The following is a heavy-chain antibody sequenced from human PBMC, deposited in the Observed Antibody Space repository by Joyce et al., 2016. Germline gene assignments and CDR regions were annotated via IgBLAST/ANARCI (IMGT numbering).Heavy chain of an antibody. CDR2: ISPRGDAA. CDR3: AKDADSGWFSPDF. J-gene: IGHJ4*02. CDR1: GFTFSKYY. V-gene: IGHV1-46*01. D-gene: IGHD6-19*01. Sequence: QVHLVQSGAELKGPGDSVTVSCKASGFTFSKYYMKWVRQAPGQGLEWLGVISPRGDAAGYAATVQGRITVTRVTSTTSLYMKLSSLRSDDTAMYFCAKDADSGWFSPDFWGQGTLVTVSS.